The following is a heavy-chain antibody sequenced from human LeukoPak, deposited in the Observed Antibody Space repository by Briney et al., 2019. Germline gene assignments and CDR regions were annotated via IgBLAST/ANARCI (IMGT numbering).Heavy chain of an antibody. CDR3: ARDHYDILTGYSHFDY. CDR2: ISSSGSTI. Sequence: PGGSLGLSCAASGFTFSSYEMNWVRQAPGKGLEWVSYISSSGSTIYYADSVKGRFTISRDNAKNSLYLQMNSLRAEDTAVYYRARDHYDILTGYSHFDYWGQGTLVTVSS. V-gene: IGHV3-48*03. J-gene: IGHJ4*02. D-gene: IGHD3-9*01. CDR1: GFTFSSYE.